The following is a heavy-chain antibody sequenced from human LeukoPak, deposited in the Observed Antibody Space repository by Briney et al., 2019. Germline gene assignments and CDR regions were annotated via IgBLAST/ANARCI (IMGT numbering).Heavy chain of an antibody. CDR3: ASRDSSDWFHY. CDR1: GFTFSSYS. V-gene: IGHV3-21*01. D-gene: IGHD6-19*01. J-gene: IGHJ4*02. Sequence: GGSLRLSCAASGFTFSSYSMNWVRQPAEKGLDWVSSISTSGSYIYYADSVRGRITISRDNAKTSVYLQMNSLRAEDTAVYYCASRDSSDWFHYWGEGTLITVSS. CDR2: ISTSGSYI.